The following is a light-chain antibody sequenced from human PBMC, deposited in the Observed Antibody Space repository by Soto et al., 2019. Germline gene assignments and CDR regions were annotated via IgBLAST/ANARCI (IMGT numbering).Light chain of an antibody. CDR3: QPYYSAPLT. J-gene: IGKJ4*01. V-gene: IGKV4-1*01. Sequence: DIVMTQSPDSLAVSLGERATINCKSRQSLLSSADNKNYLAWYQQRPGQPPKLLISWASTRQFGVPDRFIGSGSGTDFTLTISSLQAEDVAVYYCQPYYSAPLTFGGGTKVEIK. CDR2: WAS. CDR1: QSLLSSADNKNY.